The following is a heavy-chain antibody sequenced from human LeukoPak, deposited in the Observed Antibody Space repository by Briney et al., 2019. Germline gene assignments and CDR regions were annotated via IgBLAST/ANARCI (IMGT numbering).Heavy chain of an antibody. CDR3: AKATYYGSGSPRPGIDY. J-gene: IGHJ4*02. CDR2: ISGSGGST. D-gene: IGHD3-10*01. CDR1: GFTFSSYA. V-gene: IGHV3-23*01. Sequence: GGSLRLSCAASGFTFSSYAMSWVRQAPGKGLEWVSAISGSGGSTYYADSVKGRFTISRDNSKNTLHLQMNSLRAEDTAVYYCAKATYYGSGSPRPGIDYWGQGTLVTVSS.